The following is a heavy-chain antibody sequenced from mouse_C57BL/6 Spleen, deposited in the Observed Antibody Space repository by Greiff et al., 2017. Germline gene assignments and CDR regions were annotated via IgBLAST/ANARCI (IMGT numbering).Heavy chain of an antibody. D-gene: IGHD3-1*01. CDR3: ARSSYYFDY. J-gene: IGHJ2*01. V-gene: IGHV3-6*01. Sequence: EVQLQQPGPGLVKPSQSLSLTCSVTGYSITSGYYWNWIRQFPGNQLEWMGYISYDGSNNYNPSFKNRISITRDTSKNQFFLKLNSVTTEDTATYYWARSSYYFDYWGQGTTLTVSS. CDR2: ISYDGSN. CDR1: GYSITSGYY.